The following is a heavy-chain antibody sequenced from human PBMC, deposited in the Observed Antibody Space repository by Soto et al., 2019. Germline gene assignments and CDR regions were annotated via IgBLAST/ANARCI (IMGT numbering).Heavy chain of an antibody. CDR2: IYQSGST. CDR1: GGSISSGGYS. V-gene: IGHV4-30-2*01. D-gene: IGHD4-4*01. J-gene: IGHJ6*02. Sequence: LCLTCAVSGGSISSGGYSWSWIRQPPGKGLEWVGYIYQSGSTYYNPSLKSRVTISVDRSRNQFSLKLSSVTAADTAVYFCATQSYSNYGAYYYYAMDVWGQGTTVTASS. CDR3: ATQSYSNYGAYYYYAMDV.